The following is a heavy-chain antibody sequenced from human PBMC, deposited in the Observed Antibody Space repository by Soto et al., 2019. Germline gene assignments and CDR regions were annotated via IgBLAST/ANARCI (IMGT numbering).Heavy chain of an antibody. CDR3: ARERGGLSGADV. D-gene: IGHD1-26*01. V-gene: IGHV3-48*03. J-gene: IGHJ6*02. Sequence: VGSLRLSCAGSGFTPSNYEMNWVRQAPGKGLEWVSYISTGGSSIYYADSVKGRFTIARDNGKNSVYLQMSSLRAEDTATYYCARERGGLSGADVWGQGTTVTVSS. CDR2: ISTGGSSI. CDR1: GFTPSNYE.